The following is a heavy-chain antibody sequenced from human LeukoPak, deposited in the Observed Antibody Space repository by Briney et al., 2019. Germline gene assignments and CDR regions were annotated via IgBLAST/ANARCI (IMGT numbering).Heavy chain of an antibody. J-gene: IGHJ4*02. CDR2: IYYSGTT. CDR3: ARDVAGAAVADDFDC. CDR1: GGSISSSDYY. Sequence: PSETLSLTCTVSGGSISSSDYYWGWIRQPPGKGLQWIGSIYYSGTTFYNPSLRSRVTISVDTSKNQFSLKLSSVTAADTALYYCARDVAGAAVADDFDCWGQETLVTVFS. V-gene: IGHV4-39*02. D-gene: IGHD6-19*01.